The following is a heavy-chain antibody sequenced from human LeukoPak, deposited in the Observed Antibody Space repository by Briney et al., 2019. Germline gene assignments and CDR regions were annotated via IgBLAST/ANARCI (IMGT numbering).Heavy chain of an antibody. CDR2: INSDGSST. Sequence: GGSLRLSCAVSGFTVSSIYMSWVRQAPGKGLVWVSRINSDGSSTSYADSVKGRFTISRDNAKNTLHLQMNSLRAEDTAVYYCASARRAEYFQHWGQGTLVTVSS. CDR1: GFTVSSIY. CDR3: ASARRAEYFQH. V-gene: IGHV3-74*01. J-gene: IGHJ1*01.